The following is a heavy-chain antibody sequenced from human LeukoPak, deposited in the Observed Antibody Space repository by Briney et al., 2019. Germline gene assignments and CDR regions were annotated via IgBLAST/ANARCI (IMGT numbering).Heavy chain of an antibody. CDR1: GYTFTSYY. CDR2: INPSGGAR. CDR3: ARPALYSDAFDI. V-gene: IGHV1-46*01. D-gene: IGHD1-26*01. Sequence: GAPVKVSCKASGYTFTSYYMHWVRQAPGQGPEWMGIINPSGGARSYAPKFQGRVTVTRDTSTSTVYMELSSLRSEDTGVYYCARPALYSDAFDIWGQGTMVTVSS. J-gene: IGHJ3*02.